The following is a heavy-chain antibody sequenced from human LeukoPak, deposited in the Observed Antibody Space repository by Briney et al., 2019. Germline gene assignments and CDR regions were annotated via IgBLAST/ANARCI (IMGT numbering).Heavy chain of an antibody. J-gene: IGHJ4*02. CDR1: GYSISSGYY. Sequence: SETLSLTCTVSGYSISSGYYWGWIRQSPEKGLEWIGSIYHSGATYYNPSLKSRVTISVDTSKNQFSLKLSSVTAADTAVYYCARYSSSWHAAHFDYWGQGTLVTVSS. D-gene: IGHD6-13*01. CDR3: ARYSSSWHAAHFDY. CDR2: IYHSGAT. V-gene: IGHV4-38-2*02.